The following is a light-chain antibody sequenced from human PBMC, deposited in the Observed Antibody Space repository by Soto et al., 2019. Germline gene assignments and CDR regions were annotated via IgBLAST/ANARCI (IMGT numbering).Light chain of an antibody. J-gene: IGKJ2*01. CDR3: QQYNSYPYT. V-gene: IGKV1-9*01. CDR1: QGISSY. Sequence: DIQLTQSPSLLSASVGDRVTITCRASQGISSYLAWYQQKPGKAPKLLIYAASTLQSGVPSRFSGSGSGTEFTLTISSLQPDDFATYYCQQYNSYPYTFXQGTKVDIK. CDR2: AAS.